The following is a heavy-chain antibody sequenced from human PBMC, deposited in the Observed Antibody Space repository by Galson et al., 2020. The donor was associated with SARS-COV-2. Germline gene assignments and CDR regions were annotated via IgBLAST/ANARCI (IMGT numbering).Heavy chain of an antibody. Sequence: GGSLRLSCAVSGFTFSNYWMHWVRQAPGKGLVWVSLIYSEGSSTSYADSVKGRFTISGDNAKNTLYLQMNSLRAEDTAVYYCARGDMGNDYFDYWGQGTLVTVSS. CDR2: IYSEGSST. V-gene: IGHV3-74*01. D-gene: IGHD7-27*01. J-gene: IGHJ4*02. CDR3: ARGDMGNDYFDY. CDR1: GFTFSNYW.